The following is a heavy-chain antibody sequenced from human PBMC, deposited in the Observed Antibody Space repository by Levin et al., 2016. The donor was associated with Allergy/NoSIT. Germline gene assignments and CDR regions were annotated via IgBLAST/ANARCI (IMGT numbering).Heavy chain of an antibody. CDR2: INHSGST. D-gene: IGHD1-26*01. CDR3: ARIVGTSLDY. J-gene: IGHJ4*02. Sequence: VRQMPGKGLEWIGEINHSGSTNYNPSLKSRVVISVDTSKNQFSLKVSSVTAADTAVYYCARIVGTSLDYWGQGTQVTVSS. V-gene: IGHV4-34*01.